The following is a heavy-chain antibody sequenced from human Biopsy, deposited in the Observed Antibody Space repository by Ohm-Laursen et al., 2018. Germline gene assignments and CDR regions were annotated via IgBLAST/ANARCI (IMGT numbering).Heavy chain of an antibody. V-gene: IGHV4-4*07. D-gene: IGHD1-26*01. CDR3: AGIVLGPTNDAFDI. CDR1: GDSIRNYY. CDR2: IYPGGGT. Sequence: SDTLSLTCTVAGDSIRNYYWSWIRQAAGKGLEWIGRIYPGGGTIYNPSLKSRVTMSVDTSKNHFSLNLNSVTAADTAVYYCAGIVLGPTNDAFDIWCQGTMVTVSS. J-gene: IGHJ3*02.